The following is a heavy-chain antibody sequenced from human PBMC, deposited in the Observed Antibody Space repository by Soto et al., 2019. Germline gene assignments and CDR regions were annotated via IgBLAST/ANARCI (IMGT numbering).Heavy chain of an antibody. CDR2: IVVGSGNT. Sequence: GASVKVSCKASGFTFTSSAVQWVRQARGQRLEWIGWIVVGSGNTNYAQKFQERVTITRDMSTSTAYMELRSLRSDDTAVYYCARGRRQKLVRVRFDPWGQGTLVTVSS. CDR3: ARGRRQKLVRVRFDP. J-gene: IGHJ5*02. CDR1: GFTFTSSA. D-gene: IGHD6-13*01. V-gene: IGHV1-58*01.